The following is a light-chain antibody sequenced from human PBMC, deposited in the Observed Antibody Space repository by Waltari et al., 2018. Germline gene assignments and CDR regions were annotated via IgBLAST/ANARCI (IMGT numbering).Light chain of an antibody. V-gene: IGKV3-15*01. CDR2: GAS. Sequence: EIVMTQSPATLSVSPGESATLSCRASQSVIRYLAWYRQKPGQAPRLLIYGASTRATGIPARFSGSGSGTEFTLTLSSLQSEDFAVYYCQQYNNWPLYTFGQGTKLEIK. CDR1: QSVIRY. CDR3: QQYNNWPLYT. J-gene: IGKJ2*01.